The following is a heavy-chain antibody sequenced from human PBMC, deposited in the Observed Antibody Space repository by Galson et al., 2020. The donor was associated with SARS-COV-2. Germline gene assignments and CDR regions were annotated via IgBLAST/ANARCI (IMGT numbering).Heavy chain of an antibody. Sequence: GESLKISCAASGFTFSSYAMHWVRQAPGKGLEWVAVISYDGSNKYYADSVKGRFTISRDNSKNTLYLQMNSLRAEDTAVYYCARALGIAGSMDVWGQGTTVTVSS. D-gene: IGHD3-16*01. CDR2: ISYDGSNK. V-gene: IGHV3-30-3*01. J-gene: IGHJ6*02. CDR3: ARALGIAGSMDV. CDR1: GFTFSSYA.